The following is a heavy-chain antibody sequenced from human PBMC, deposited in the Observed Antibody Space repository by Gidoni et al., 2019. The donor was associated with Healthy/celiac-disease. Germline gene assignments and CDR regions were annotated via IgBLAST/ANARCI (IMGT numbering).Heavy chain of an antibody. CDR1: GGSFSGYY. J-gene: IGHJ4*02. D-gene: IGHD4-17*01. Sequence: QVQLQQWGAGLLKPSETLSLTCAVYGGSFSGYYWSWIRQPPGKGLEWIGEINHSGSTNYNPSLKSRVTISVDTSKNQFSLKLSSVTAADTAVYYCARGRRYGDYTDWGQGTLVTVSS. CDR3: ARGRRYGDYTD. V-gene: IGHV4-34*01. CDR2: INHSGST.